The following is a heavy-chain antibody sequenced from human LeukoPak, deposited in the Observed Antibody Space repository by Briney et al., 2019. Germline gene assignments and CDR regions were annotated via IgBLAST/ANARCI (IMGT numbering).Heavy chain of an antibody. J-gene: IGHJ6*03. CDR3: ARDQVWYMDV. V-gene: IGHV4-59*12. Sequence: SETLSLTCTVSGGSISSYYWSWIRQPPGKGLEWIGYSYYSGSTNYNPSLKSRVTISVDTSKSQFSLKLSSVTAADTAVYYCARDQVWYMDVWGKGTTVTVSS. CDR2: SYYSGST. CDR1: GGSISSYY. D-gene: IGHD5-18*01.